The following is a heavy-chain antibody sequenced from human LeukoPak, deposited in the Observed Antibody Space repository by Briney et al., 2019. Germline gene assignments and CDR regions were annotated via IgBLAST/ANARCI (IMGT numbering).Heavy chain of an antibody. CDR1: GFTFSSYG. V-gene: IGHV3-30*02. J-gene: IGHJ4*02. CDR3: EKEKNASGDFPVFHY. CDR2: IRYDGNNK. D-gene: IGHD4-17*01. Sequence: GGSLRLSCAASGFTFSSYGMHWVRQAPGKGLEWVAFIRYDGNNKYYADSLKVRFTISRANSKNTLYLQISSLRAKDTAIYYCEKEKNASGDFPVFHYWGRGPRVPVSS.